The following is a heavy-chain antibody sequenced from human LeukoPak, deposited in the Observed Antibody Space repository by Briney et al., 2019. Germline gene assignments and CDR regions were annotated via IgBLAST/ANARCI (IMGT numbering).Heavy chain of an antibody. CDR1: GGSFSGYY. D-gene: IGHD3-3*01. CDR2: INHSGST. Sequence: SETLSLTCAVYGGSFSGYYWSWIRQPPGKGLEWIGEINHSGSTNYNPSLKSRVTISVDTSKNQFSLKLSSVTAADTAVYYCASSRRRFGGIRDAFDIWGLGTMVTVSS. CDR3: ASSRRRFGGIRDAFDI. J-gene: IGHJ3*02. V-gene: IGHV4-34*01.